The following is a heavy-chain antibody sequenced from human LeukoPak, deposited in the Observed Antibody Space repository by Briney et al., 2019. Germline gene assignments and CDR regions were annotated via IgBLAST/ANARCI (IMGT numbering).Heavy chain of an antibody. CDR3: ARLGDAYNLLLDY. D-gene: IGHD5-24*01. CDR2: IYYSGST. Sequence: SETLSLTCTVSGGSISSSNYYWAWIRQPPGKGLEWIGSIYYSGSTYYNPSLKSRVTISVDTSKNQFSPKLTSVTAADTALYYCARLGDAYNLLLDYWGQGTLVTVSS. CDR1: GGSISSSNYY. V-gene: IGHV4-39*01. J-gene: IGHJ4*02.